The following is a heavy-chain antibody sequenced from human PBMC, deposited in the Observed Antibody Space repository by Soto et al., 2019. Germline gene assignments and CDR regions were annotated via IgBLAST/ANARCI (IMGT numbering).Heavy chain of an antibody. D-gene: IGHD3-22*01. CDR3: ARDRLWYYYDSSGHGREYYYYGMDV. V-gene: IGHV4-31*03. CDR1: GGSISSGGYY. J-gene: IGHJ6*02. CDR2: IYYSGST. Sequence: PSETLSLTCTVSGGSISSGGYYWSWIRQHPGKGLEWIGYIYYSGSTYYNPSLKSRVTISVDTSKNQFSLKLSSVTAADTAVYYCARDRLWYYYDSSGHGREYYYYGMDVGGQGTTVTVSS.